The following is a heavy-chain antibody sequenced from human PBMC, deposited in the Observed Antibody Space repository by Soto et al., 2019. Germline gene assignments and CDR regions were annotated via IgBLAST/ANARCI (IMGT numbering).Heavy chain of an antibody. CDR1: GFTFTNYA. CDR2: ISGSGGST. Sequence: GGSLRLSCAASGFTFTNYAMGWVRQAPGKGLEWVSTISGSGGSTYYADSAKGRFSISRDNCKNTMDLEMNSLRAEDTAVYYCAKLAYSGQPVKYFDSWGQGTLVTVSS. V-gene: IGHV3-23*01. CDR3: AKLAYSGQPVKYFDS. D-gene: IGHD5-12*01. J-gene: IGHJ4*02.